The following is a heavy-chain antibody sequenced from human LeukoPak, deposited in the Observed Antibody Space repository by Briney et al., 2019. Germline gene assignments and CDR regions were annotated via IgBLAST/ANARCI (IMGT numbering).Heavy chain of an antibody. Sequence: PGGSLRLSCAASGFTFSSYWMSWVRPAPGKGLEWVANIKQDGSEKYYVDSVKGRFTISRDNAKNSLYLQMNSLRAEDTAVYYCARERYYYDSRGYPHYDYWGQGTLVTVSS. CDR1: GFTFSSYW. V-gene: IGHV3-7*01. D-gene: IGHD3-22*01. CDR3: ARERYYYDSRGYPHYDY. CDR2: IKQDGSEK. J-gene: IGHJ4*02.